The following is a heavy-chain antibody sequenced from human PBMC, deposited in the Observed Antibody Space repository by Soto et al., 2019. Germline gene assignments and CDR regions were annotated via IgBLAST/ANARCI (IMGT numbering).Heavy chain of an antibody. J-gene: IGHJ3*02. D-gene: IGHD3-10*01. CDR3: AKSKQFYGSGSYNAFDI. V-gene: IGHV3-23*01. CDR1: GFTFSSYA. CDR2: ISGSGGST. Sequence: GGSLRLSCAASGFTFSSYAMSWVRQAPGKGLEWVSAISGSGGSTYYADSVKGRFTISRDNSKNTLYLQMNNLRAEDTAIYYCAKSKQFYGSGSYNAFDIWGPGTMVTVSS.